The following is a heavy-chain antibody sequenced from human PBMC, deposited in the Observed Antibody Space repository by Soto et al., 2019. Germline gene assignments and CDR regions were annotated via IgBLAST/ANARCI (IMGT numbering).Heavy chain of an antibody. CDR2: ISHGGSP. V-gene: IGHV4-30-2*01. CDR1: GGSVSSGVFS. CDR3: ARGHYYYAMGV. J-gene: IGHJ6*02. Sequence: PSETLSLTCAASGGSVSSGVFSWNWIRQPPGQGLEWIGYISHGGSPHYTPSLRSRVSISVDRSTNVISLNLTSMTPADTAVYFCARGHYYYAMGVWGQGTTVTVSS.